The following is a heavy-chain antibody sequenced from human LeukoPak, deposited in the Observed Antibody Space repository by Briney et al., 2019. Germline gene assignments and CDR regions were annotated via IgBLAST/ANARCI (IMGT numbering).Heavy chain of an antibody. D-gene: IGHD3-10*01. J-gene: IGHJ4*02. V-gene: IGHV3-48*03. CDR2: ISDGDPTI. CDR3: ARGHGTSWFPFDS. CDR1: GFSFSGYQ. Sequence: GGSLRLSCTASGFSFSGYQMNWVRQAPGKGLEWVSHISDGDPTIYYADSVKGRFTISRDDAKSSLYLEMNSLSAEDTAIYYCARGHGTSWFPFDSWGQGTLVTVSS.